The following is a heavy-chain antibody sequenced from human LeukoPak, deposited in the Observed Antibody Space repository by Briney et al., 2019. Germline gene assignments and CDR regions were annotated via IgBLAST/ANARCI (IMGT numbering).Heavy chain of an antibody. CDR3: AKVLLPDYYDSSGYYCWDY. J-gene: IGHJ4*02. CDR2: ISGSGGST. D-gene: IGHD3-22*01. CDR1: GFTFSSYA. V-gene: IGHV3-23*01. Sequence: GGSLRLSCAASGFTFSSYAMSWVRQAPGKGLEWVSAISGSGGSTYYADSVKGRFTISRDNSKNTLYLQMNSLRAEDTAVYYCAKVLLPDYYDSSGYYCWDYWGQGTLVTVSS.